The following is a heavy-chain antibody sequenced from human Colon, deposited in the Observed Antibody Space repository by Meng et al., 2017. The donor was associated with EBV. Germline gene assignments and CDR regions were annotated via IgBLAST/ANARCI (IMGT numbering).Heavy chain of an antibody. CDR3: ARNYYFDY. Sequence: QVRLQGSGPGLVKPSHTLSLTCTVSGGSINSGDYYWIWIRQPPGKGLEWIGYIYYTGSTYYNPSLKSRVTISMDTSKNQFSLRLSSVTAADTAVYYCARNYYFDYWGQGTLVTVSS. CDR2: IYYTGST. V-gene: IGHV4-30-4*01. CDR1: GGSINSGDYY. J-gene: IGHJ4*02.